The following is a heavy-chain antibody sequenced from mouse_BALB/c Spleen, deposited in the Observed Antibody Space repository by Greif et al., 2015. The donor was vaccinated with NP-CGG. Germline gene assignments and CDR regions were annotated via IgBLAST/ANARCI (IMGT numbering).Heavy chain of an antibody. Sequence: VKLMESGPGLVAPSQSLSITCTVSGFSLTSYGVHWVRQPPGKGLEWLGVIWAGGSTNYNSALMSRLSISKDNSKSXVFLKMNSLQTDDTAMYYCARDSTMITTNYYFDYWGQGTTLTVAS. J-gene: IGHJ2*01. D-gene: IGHD2-4*01. CDR3: ARDSTMITTNYYFDY. CDR2: IWAGGST. V-gene: IGHV2-9*02. CDR1: GFSLTSYG.